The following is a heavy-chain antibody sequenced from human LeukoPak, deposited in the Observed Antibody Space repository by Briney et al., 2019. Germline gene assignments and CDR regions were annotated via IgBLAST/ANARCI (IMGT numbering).Heavy chain of an antibody. Sequence: GGSLRLSCAASGFTFSSYWMSWVRQAPGKGLEWVANIKQDGSEKYYVDSVKGRFTISRDNAKNSLYLQMNSLRAEDTAVYYCARDCAVGANVAFDIWGQGTMVTVSS. CDR1: GFTFSSYW. D-gene: IGHD1-26*01. J-gene: IGHJ3*02. CDR2: IKQDGSEK. V-gene: IGHV3-7*01. CDR3: ARDCAVGANVAFDI.